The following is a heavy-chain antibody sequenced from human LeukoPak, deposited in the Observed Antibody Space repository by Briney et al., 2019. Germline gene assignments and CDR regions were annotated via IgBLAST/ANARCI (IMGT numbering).Heavy chain of an antibody. CDR3: ARWQTVATPPRGLDI. V-gene: IGHV3-7*01. Sequence: GGSLRLSCEGSGFTFSNYWMGWVRQAPGKGLQWVANIKTDGSEKYYVDSVKGRFTISRDNSKNTLYLQMNSLRAEDTAVYYCARWQTVATPPRGLDIWGQGTMVTVSS. CDR1: GFTFSNYW. D-gene: IGHD5-12*01. J-gene: IGHJ3*02. CDR2: IKTDGSEK.